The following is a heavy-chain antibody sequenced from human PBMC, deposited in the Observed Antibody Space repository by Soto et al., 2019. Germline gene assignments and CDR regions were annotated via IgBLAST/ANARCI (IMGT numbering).Heavy chain of an antibody. J-gene: IGHJ1*01. V-gene: IGHV3-21*01. CDR3: ARDVVKRGGRVGREYFQH. CDR1: GFTFSSYS. Sequence: EVQLVESGGGLVNPGGSLRLSCAPSGFTFSSYSMNWVRQAPGKGLEWVSSISSSSSYIYYADSVKGRFTISRDNVKNSQYQQRNSLRAEDTAVYYCARDVVKRGGRVGREYFQHWVQGTLVTVSS. D-gene: IGHD2-15*01. CDR2: ISSSSSYI.